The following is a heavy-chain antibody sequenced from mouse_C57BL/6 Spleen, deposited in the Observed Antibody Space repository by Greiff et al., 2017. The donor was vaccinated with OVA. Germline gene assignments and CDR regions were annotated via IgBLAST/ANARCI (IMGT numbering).Heavy chain of an antibody. J-gene: IGHJ4*01. V-gene: IGHV2-5*01. CDR3: ATYYDLYYAMDY. D-gene: IGHD1-1*02. CDR2: IWRGGST. CDR1: GFSLTSYG. Sequence: VQLVESGPGLVQPSQSLSLTCTVSGFSLTSYGVHWVRQSPGKGLEWLGVIWRGGSTDYNAAFMSRLSITKDNSKSQVFFKMNSLQAEDTAIYYCATYYDLYYAMDYWGQGTSVTVSS.